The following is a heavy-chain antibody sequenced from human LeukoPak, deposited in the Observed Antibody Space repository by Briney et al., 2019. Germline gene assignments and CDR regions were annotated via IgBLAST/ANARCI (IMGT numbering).Heavy chain of an antibody. Sequence: GSLRLSCAASGFTFSSYSMNWVRQAPGKGLEWVSYISSSSSTIYYADSVKGRFTISRDNAKNSLYLQMNSLRAEDTAVYYCAKAGGLDAFDIWGQGTMVTVSS. D-gene: IGHD2-15*01. CDR1: GFTFSSYS. CDR2: ISSSSSTI. CDR3: AKAGGLDAFDI. V-gene: IGHV3-48*01. J-gene: IGHJ3*02.